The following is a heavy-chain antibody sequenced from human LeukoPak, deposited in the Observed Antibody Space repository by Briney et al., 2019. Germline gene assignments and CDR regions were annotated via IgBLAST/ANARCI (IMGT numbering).Heavy chain of an antibody. D-gene: IGHD1-26*01. CDR2: IWYDGSHK. Sequence: PGGSLRLSCAASGFSFSSYGMNWVRQAPGKGLEWVAVIWYDGSHKYYADSVKGRFTISRDNSKNTLYLQMNSLRAEDTAVYYCVRGTGYSVLDIWGQGKMVTVSS. CDR3: VRGTGYSVLDI. V-gene: IGHV3-33*01. CDR1: GFSFSSYG. J-gene: IGHJ3*02.